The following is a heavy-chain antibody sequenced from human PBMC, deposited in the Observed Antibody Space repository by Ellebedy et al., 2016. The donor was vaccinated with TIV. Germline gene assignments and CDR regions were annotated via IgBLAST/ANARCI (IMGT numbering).Heavy chain of an antibody. J-gene: IGHJ4*02. V-gene: IGHV1-18*01. D-gene: IGHD5-12*01. CDR2: ISAYNGHT. Sequence: ASVKVSCKASGYTFTSYGISWVRQAPGQGLEWMGWISAYNGHTNYAQKFQDRVTMSTDTSTSTAYMELSSLRSEDTAVYYCARDVDLVASFPRDYWGQGTLVTVSS. CDR1: GYTFTSYG. CDR3: ARDVDLVASFPRDY.